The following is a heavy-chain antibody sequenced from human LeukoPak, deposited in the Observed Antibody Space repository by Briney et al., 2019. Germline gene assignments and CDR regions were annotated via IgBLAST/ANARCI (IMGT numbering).Heavy chain of an antibody. J-gene: IGHJ4*02. CDR2: MSSGGSF. Sequence: SETLSLTCIVSGVSIRSGDYYWGWIRQPPGKGLEWIGCMSSGGSFFYNPSLKNRVTILVDTSKNHFSLKLSSVTAADTAVYYCARDREVGATGYYFDYWGQGTLVTVSS. CDR1: GVSIRSGDYY. CDR3: ARDREVGATGYYFDY. D-gene: IGHD1-26*01. V-gene: IGHV4-39*02.